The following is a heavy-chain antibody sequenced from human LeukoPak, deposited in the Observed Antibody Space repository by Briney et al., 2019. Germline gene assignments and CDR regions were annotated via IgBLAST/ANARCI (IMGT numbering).Heavy chain of an antibody. Sequence: GGSLRLSCAASGFTFSNYGMSWVRQAPGKGLEWVANIKQGGSEKYYVDSVKGRFTISRDNAKNSLYLQMNSLRAEDTAVYYCARDQLHYYDSSGYYYGGYFDYWGQGTLVTVSS. CDR3: ARDQLHYYDSSGYYYGGYFDY. V-gene: IGHV3-7*01. D-gene: IGHD3-22*01. J-gene: IGHJ4*02. CDR2: IKQGGSEK. CDR1: GFTFSNYG.